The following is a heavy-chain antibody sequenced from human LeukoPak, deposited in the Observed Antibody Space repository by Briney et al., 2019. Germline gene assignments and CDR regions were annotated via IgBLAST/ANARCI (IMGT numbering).Heavy chain of an antibody. Sequence: PGGSLRLSCAASGFTFSSYSMNWVRQAPGKVLEWVSSISSSSSYIYYADSVKGRFTISRDNSKNTLYLQMNSLRAEDTAVYYCAKDRVVRGVALDYWGQGTLVTVSS. CDR2: ISSSSSYI. J-gene: IGHJ4*02. D-gene: IGHD3-10*01. CDR1: GFTFSSYS. V-gene: IGHV3-21*01. CDR3: AKDRVVRGVALDY.